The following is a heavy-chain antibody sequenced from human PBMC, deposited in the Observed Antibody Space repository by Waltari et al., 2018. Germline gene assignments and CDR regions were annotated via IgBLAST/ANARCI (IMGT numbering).Heavy chain of an antibody. CDR1: GSAISSASY. V-gene: IGHV4-38-2*01. CDR3: ATSMVVTHFDY. CDR2: IYHSGGT. D-gene: IGHD2-21*02. J-gene: IGHJ4*02. Sequence: QVQLQESGQGPGKPSETLSLTCAVSGSAISSASYWGWLRQPPGKVLGWIGSIYHSGGTYSNPSLKTRVTISVDTSKNQFSMKLSSVTAADTAVYYCATSMVVTHFDYWGQGTLVTVSS.